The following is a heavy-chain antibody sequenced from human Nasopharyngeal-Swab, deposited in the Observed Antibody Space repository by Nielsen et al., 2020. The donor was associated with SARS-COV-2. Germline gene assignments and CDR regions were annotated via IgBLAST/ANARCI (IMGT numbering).Heavy chain of an antibody. CDR2: INHSGST. Sequence: WIRRPPGKGLGWIGEINHSGSTNYNPSLKSRVTISVDTSKNQFSLKLSSVTAADTAVYYCARVTGYYYYYMDVWGKGTTVTVSS. D-gene: IGHD3-9*01. J-gene: IGHJ6*03. V-gene: IGHV4-34*01. CDR3: ARVTGYYYYYMDV.